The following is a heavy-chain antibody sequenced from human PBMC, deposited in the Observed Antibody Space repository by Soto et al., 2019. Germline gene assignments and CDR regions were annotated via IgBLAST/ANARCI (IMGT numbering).Heavy chain of an antibody. D-gene: IGHD6-19*01. V-gene: IGHV4-34*01. CDR3: ARVWSSGWYHTPFPTTTNWFDP. J-gene: IGHJ5*02. Sequence: QVQLQQWGAGLLKPSETLSLTCAVYGGSFSGYYWSWIRQPPGKGLEWIGEINHSGSTNYNPSLKSRVTISVDTSKNQFSLKLSSVTAADTAVYYCARVWSSGWYHTPFPTTTNWFDPWGQGTLVTVSS. CDR2: INHSGST. CDR1: GGSFSGYY.